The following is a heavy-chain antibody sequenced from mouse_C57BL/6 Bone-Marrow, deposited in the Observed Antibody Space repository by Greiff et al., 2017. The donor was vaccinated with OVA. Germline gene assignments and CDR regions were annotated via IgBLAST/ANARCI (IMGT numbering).Heavy chain of an antibody. Sequence: QVQLQQSGAELVKPGASVKISCKASGYTFTDYYINWVKQRPGQGLEWIGKIGPGSGSTYYNEKFKGKATLTEDKSSSTAYLQLSSLTSEDSAVYFCAPANWPAWFAYWGQGTLVTVSA. V-gene: IGHV1-77*01. CDR3: APANWPAWFAY. CDR2: IGPGSGST. J-gene: IGHJ3*01. D-gene: IGHD4-1*01. CDR1: GYTFTDYY.